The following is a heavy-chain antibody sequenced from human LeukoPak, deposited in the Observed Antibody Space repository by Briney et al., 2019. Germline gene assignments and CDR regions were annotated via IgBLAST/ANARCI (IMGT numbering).Heavy chain of an antibody. V-gene: IGHV4-34*01. CDR1: GGSFSGYY. J-gene: IGHJ5*02. Sequence: PSETLSLTCAVYGGSFSGYYWSWIRQPPGKGLEWIGEINHSGSTNYNPSLKSRVTISVDTSKNQFSLKLSSVTAADTAVYYCARGYGSGSYRFWFDPWGQGTLVTVSS. CDR3: ARGYGSGSYRFWFDP. CDR2: INHSGST. D-gene: IGHD3-10*01.